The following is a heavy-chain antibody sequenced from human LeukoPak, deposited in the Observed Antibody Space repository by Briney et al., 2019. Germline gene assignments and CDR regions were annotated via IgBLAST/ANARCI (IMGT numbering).Heavy chain of an antibody. CDR1: GGSFSGYY. Sequence: PSETLSLTCAVRGGSFSGYYWSWIRQPPGKGLEWIGEINHSGSTNYNPSLKSRVTISVDTSKNQFSLKLSSVTAADTAVYYCARAGDRSGYSDYWGQGTLVTVSS. CDR2: INHSGST. CDR3: ARAGDRSGYSDY. D-gene: IGHD3-22*01. J-gene: IGHJ4*02. V-gene: IGHV4-34*01.